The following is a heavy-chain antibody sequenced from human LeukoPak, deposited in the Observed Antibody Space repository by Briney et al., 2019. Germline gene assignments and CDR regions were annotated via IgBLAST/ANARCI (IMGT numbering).Heavy chain of an antibody. J-gene: IGHJ4*02. CDR3: ARDKGTTCIDN. Sequence: GGSLRLSCVASGFTFSTYGMHWVRQAPGKGLEWVAVIRSDGSNTYSADSVRGRFTISRDNSKDTLYLQMNSPRAEDTAVYYCARDKGTTCIDNWGQGALVTVSS. CDR1: GFTFSTYG. V-gene: IGHV3-33*01. CDR2: IRSDGSNT. D-gene: IGHD4-17*01.